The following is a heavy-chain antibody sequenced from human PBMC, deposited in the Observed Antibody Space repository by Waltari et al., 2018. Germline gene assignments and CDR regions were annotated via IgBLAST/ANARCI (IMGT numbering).Heavy chain of an antibody. J-gene: IGHJ3*02. D-gene: IGHD2-2*01. Sequence: QVQLVQSGAEVKKPGSSVKVSCKASGGTFSSYAISWVRQDPGQGLEWMGGIIPIFGTANYEQKCQGRVTITADESTSTAYRELSSLRSEDTAVYYCARSKNIVVGPAAIGDAFDIWGQGTMVTVSS. CDR2: IIPIFGTA. V-gene: IGHV1-69*01. CDR3: ARSKNIVVGPAAIGDAFDI. CDR1: GGTFSSYA.